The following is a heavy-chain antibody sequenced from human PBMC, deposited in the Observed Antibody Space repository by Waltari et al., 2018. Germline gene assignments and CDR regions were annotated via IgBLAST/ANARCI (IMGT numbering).Heavy chain of an antibody. D-gene: IGHD2-15*01. V-gene: IGHV4-34*01. Sequence: QVQLQQWGAGLLKPSETLSITCAVYGGSFSGYYWSWIRQPPGKGLEWIGEINDSGSTNFNPSLKSRVTISVDTSKNQFSLKLSSVTAADTAVYYCARGIAYNWFDPWGQGTLVTVSS. CDR3: ARGIAYNWFDP. CDR1: GGSFSGYY. CDR2: INDSGST. J-gene: IGHJ5*02.